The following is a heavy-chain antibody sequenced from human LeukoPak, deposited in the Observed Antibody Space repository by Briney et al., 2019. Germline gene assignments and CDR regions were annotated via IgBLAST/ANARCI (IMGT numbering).Heavy chain of an antibody. V-gene: IGHV3-20*04. CDR1: GFTFSSYG. CDR3: ARAFSSFWPIDY. CDR2: INWNGGSA. J-gene: IGHJ4*02. D-gene: IGHD6-6*01. Sequence: GGSLRLSCAASGFTFSSYGMSWVRQAPGKGLEWVSGINWNGGSAGYADSVKGRFTISRDNAKNSLYLQMNSLRAEDTALYYCARAFSSFWPIDYWGQGTLVTVSS.